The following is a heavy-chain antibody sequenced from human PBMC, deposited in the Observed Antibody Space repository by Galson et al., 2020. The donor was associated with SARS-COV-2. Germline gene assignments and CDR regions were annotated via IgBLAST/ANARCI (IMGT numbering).Heavy chain of an antibody. J-gene: IGHJ6*02. CDR2: ISSSSSYI. CDR3: ARVAEVTPEPYYYGMDV. V-gene: IGHV3-21*01. D-gene: IGHD5-18*01. CDR1: GFTFSSYS. Sequence: GGSLRLSCAASGFTFSSYSMNWVRQAPGKGLEWVSSISSSSSYIYYADSVKGRFTISRDNAKNSLYLQMNSLRAEDTAVYYCARVAEVTPEPYYYGMDVWGQGTTVTVSS.